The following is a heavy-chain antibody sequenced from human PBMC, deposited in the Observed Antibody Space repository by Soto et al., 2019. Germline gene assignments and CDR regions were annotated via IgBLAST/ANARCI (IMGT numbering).Heavy chain of an antibody. V-gene: IGHV5-51*01. Sequence: GESLKISCKASGYIFIDYCIGWVRQIPGKGLERMGIVSPRDSDTRYGPSFQGQVTISADRSTGTAFLQWRSLNASDTALYYCASRPLPGSAMHIHSWGQGTLVTVSS. CDR1: GYIFIDYC. D-gene: IGHD2-15*01. J-gene: IGHJ5*02. CDR3: ASRPLPGSAMHIHS. CDR2: VSPRDSDT.